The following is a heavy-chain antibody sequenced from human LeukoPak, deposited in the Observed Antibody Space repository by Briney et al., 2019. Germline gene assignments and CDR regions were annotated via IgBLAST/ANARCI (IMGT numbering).Heavy chain of an antibody. Sequence: GGSLRLSCAASEFSVGSNYMTWVRQAPGRGLEWVSSIGTSSTYIYYADSVKGRFTISRDNAKNSLYLQMNSLRAEDTAVYYCAREYGSGYGFDYWGQGTPVTVSS. V-gene: IGHV3-21*01. D-gene: IGHD3-9*01. CDR2: IGTSSTYI. CDR1: EFSVGSNY. CDR3: AREYGSGYGFDY. J-gene: IGHJ4*02.